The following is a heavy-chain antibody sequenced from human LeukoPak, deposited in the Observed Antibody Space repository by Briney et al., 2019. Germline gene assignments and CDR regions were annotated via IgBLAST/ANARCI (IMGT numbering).Heavy chain of an antibody. V-gene: IGHV4-59*01. CDR3: ARGFLWFGELSLDY. D-gene: IGHD3-10*01. CDR1: GGSISSYY. Sequence: SETLSLTCTVSGGSISSYYWSWLRQPPGKGLEWIGYIYYSGSTNYNPSLKSRVTISVDTSKNQFSLKLSSVTAADTAVYYCARGFLWFGELSLDYWGQGTLVTVSS. CDR2: IYYSGST. J-gene: IGHJ4*02.